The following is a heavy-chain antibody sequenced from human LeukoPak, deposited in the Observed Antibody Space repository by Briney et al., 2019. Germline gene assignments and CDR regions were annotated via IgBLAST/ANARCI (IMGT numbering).Heavy chain of an antibody. CDR2: IKQDGSEK. D-gene: IGHD4-17*01. Sequence: GGSLRLSCAASGFTFSSYWMSWVRQAPGRGLEWVANIKQDGSEKYYVDSVKGRFTISRDNAKNSLYLQMNSLRAEDTAVYYCARDSFGDALDYWGQGTLVTVSS. J-gene: IGHJ4*02. CDR1: GFTFSSYW. CDR3: ARDSFGDALDY. V-gene: IGHV3-7*01.